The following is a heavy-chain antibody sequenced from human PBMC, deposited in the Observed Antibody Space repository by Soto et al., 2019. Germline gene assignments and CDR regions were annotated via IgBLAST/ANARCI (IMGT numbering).Heavy chain of an antibody. D-gene: IGHD3-16*01. CDR3: ARVPSPFDYYYAMDV. CDR2: IFSSGTT. CDR1: GDSISSGNKY. V-gene: IGHV4-30-4*01. J-gene: IGHJ6*02. Sequence: SETLSLTCTVSGDSISSGNKYWSWIRQPPGKGLEWIGYIFSSGTTYYNPSLKSRLTMSLDASQNQFSLKLNSLTNADTAVYFCARVPSPFDYYYAMDVWGQGTTVTVSS.